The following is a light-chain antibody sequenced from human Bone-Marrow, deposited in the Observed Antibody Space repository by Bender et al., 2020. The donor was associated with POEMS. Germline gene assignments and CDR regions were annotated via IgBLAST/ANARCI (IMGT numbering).Light chain of an antibody. CDR1: SGDVGGYEY. V-gene: IGLV2-14*03. CDR3: CSYAGSSTLV. CDR2: DVS. J-gene: IGLJ3*02. Sequence: QSALTQPVSVSGSPGQSITVSCTGTSGDVGGYEYVSWYQHHPGKAPKLLIYDVSYRPSGISSRFSGSKSGNTASLTISGLQAEDEADYYCCSYAGSSTLVFAGGTKLTVL.